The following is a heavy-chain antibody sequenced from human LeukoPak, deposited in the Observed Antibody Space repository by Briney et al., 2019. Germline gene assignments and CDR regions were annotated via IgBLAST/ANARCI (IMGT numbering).Heavy chain of an antibody. CDR3: ARFYLEATYYDFWSGYYEKGPFDP. CDR1: GYTFTSYD. CDR2: ISAYNGNT. J-gene: IGHJ5*02. V-gene: IGHV1-18*01. Sequence: GASVKVSCKASGYTFTSYDINWVRQAPGQGLEWMGWISAYNGNTNYAQKLQGRVTMTTDTSTSTAYMELRSLRSDDTAVYYCARFYLEATYYDFWSGYYEKGPFDPWGQGTLVTVSS. D-gene: IGHD3-3*01.